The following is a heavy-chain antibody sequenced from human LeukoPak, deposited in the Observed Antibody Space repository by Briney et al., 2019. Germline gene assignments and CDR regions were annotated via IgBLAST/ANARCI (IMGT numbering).Heavy chain of an antibody. J-gene: IGHJ6*02. CDR3: ARDSTNYYDSSGYYGPYYYYGMDV. CDR1: GYTFTSYG. V-gene: IGHV1-18*01. Sequence: GASVNLSCKASGYTFTSYGISWVRHAPGQGLERMGWISAYNGNTNYSQKLQGRVTMTTDTSTSTAYMELRSLRSDDTAVYYCARDSTNYYDSSGYYGPYYYYGMDVWGQGTTVTVSS. CDR2: ISAYNGNT. D-gene: IGHD3-22*01.